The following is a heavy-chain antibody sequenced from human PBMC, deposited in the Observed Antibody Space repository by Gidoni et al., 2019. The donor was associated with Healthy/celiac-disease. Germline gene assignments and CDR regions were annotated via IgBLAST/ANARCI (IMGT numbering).Heavy chain of an antibody. CDR3: ARDLGYCTNGVCYYYYGMDV. J-gene: IGHJ6*02. CDR1: GFTFSSYS. Sequence: EVQLVESGGGLVKPGGSLRLSCAASGFTFSSYSMNWVRQAPGKGLEWVSSISSSSSYIYYADSVKGRFTISRDNAKNSLYLQMNSLRAEDTAVYYCARDLGYCTNGVCYYYYGMDVWGQGTTVTVSS. D-gene: IGHD2-8*01. V-gene: IGHV3-21*01. CDR2: ISSSSSYI.